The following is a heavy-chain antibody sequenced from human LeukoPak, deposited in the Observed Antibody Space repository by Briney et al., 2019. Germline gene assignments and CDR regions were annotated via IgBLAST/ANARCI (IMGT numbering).Heavy chain of an antibody. CDR1: GGSIGSGRYY. V-gene: IGHV4-39*01. CDR2: IYNTWST. CDR3: ARNITSVIPAGYFDY. Sequence: PSETLSLTCSDSGGSIGSGRYYWAWIRQPPGKGLEWIGSIYNTWSTSYNPSLKSRVTMSVDTSKNQFSLRLSSVTAADTAVYYCARNITSVIPAGYFDYWGQGTLVTVSS. D-gene: IGHD2-2*01. J-gene: IGHJ4*02.